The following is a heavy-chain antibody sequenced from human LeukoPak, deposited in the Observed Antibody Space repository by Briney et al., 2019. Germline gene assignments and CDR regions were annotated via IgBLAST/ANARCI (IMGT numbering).Heavy chain of an antibody. D-gene: IGHD3-22*01. V-gene: IGHV3-30*18. CDR2: ISYDGSNK. Sequence: GRSLRLSCAASGFTFSSYGMHWVRQAPGKGLEWVAVISYDGSNKYYADSVKGRFTISRDNSKNTLYLQMNSLRAEDTAVYYCAKYEYYYASSGYYGRFDPWGQGTLVTVSS. CDR1: GFTFSSYG. CDR3: AKYEYYYASSGYYGRFDP. J-gene: IGHJ5*02.